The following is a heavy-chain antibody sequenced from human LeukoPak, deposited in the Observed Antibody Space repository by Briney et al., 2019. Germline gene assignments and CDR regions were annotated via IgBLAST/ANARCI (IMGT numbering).Heavy chain of an antibody. J-gene: IGHJ5*02. CDR2: IYYGGST. D-gene: IGHD5-18*01. Sequence: SETLSFTCTVSGGSISNYYWSWLRQPPGKGLEGIGYIYYGGSTNYNPSLKSRVTISVDTSKNQFSLKLSSVTAADTAVYYCARHPTALVSYGFDPWGQGTLVTVSS. V-gene: IGHV4-59*08. CDR1: GGSISNYY. CDR3: ARHPTALVSYGFDP.